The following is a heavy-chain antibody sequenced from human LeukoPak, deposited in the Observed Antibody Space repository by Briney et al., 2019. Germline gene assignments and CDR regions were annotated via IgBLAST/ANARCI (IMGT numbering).Heavy chain of an antibody. CDR1: GYSISSGYH. CDR2: IYHSGST. V-gene: IGHV4-38-2*02. J-gene: IGHJ4*02. Sequence: SETLSLTCTVSGYSISSGYHWGWIRQPPGKGLEWIGSIYHSGSTYYNPSLKSRVTISVDTSKNQFSLKLRSVTAADTAVYYCARNQYSSSPVKYWGQGTLVTVSS. CDR3: ARNQYSSSPVKY. D-gene: IGHD6-13*01.